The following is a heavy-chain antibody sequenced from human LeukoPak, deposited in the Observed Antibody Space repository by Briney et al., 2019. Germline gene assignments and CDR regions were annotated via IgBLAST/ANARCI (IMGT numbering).Heavy chain of an antibody. CDR2: ISGSGGRT. J-gene: IGHJ4*02. Sequence: PGGSLRVSCAASGFTFTSYAMSWVRQAPGKGLEWVSAISGSGGRTYYADSVKGRFTISRDNSKNTLYLQMNSLRVEDTAIYYCARGQEFDDGVFDSWGQGTLVTVSS. CDR1: GFTFTSYA. D-gene: IGHD1-1*01. CDR3: ARGQEFDDGVFDS. V-gene: IGHV3-23*01.